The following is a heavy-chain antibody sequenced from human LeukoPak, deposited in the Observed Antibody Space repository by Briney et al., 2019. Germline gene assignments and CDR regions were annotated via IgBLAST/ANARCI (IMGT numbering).Heavy chain of an antibody. CDR2: IIPIFGIA. CDR1: GGTFSSYA. D-gene: IGHD3-22*01. Sequence: GASVKVSCKASGGTFSSYAISWVRQAPGRGLEWMGRIIPIFGIANYAQKFQGRVTITADKSTSTAYMELSSLRSEDTAVYYCARDPDYYDSRPFDYWGQGTLVTVSS. J-gene: IGHJ4*02. V-gene: IGHV1-69*04. CDR3: ARDPDYYDSRPFDY.